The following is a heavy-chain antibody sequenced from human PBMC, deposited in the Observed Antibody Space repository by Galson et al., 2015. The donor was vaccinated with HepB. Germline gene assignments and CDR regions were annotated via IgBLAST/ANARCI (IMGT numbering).Heavy chain of an antibody. CDR2: TYYRAKWYN. D-gene: IGHD6-19*01. CDR1: GDSVSSNYAA. V-gene: IGHV6-1*01. J-gene: IGHJ4*02. CDR3: ARSFYSSGWENYFDY. Sequence: CAISGDSVSSNYAAWNWIRQSPLRGLEWLGRTYYRAKWYNDYSSSMETRITINPDTSSNQFSLHVNSVTPEDTAAYYCARSFYSSGWENYFDYWDQGALVTVSS.